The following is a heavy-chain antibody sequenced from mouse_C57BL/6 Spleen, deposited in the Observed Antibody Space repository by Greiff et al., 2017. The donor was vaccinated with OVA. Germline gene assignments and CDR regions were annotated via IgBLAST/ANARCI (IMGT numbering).Heavy chain of an antibody. CDR3: ARTHYYGSSPFDY. V-gene: IGHV1-54*01. D-gene: IGHD1-1*01. J-gene: IGHJ2*01. CDR1: GYAFTNYL. Sequence: LVESGAELVRPGTSVKVSCKASGYAFTNYLIEWVKQRPGQGLEWIGVINPGSGGTNYNEKFKGKATLTADKSSSTAYMQLSSLTSEDSAVYFCARTHYYGSSPFDYWGQGTTLTVSS. CDR2: INPGSGGT.